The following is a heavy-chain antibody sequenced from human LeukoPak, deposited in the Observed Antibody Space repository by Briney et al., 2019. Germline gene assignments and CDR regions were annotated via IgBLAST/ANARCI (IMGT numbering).Heavy chain of an antibody. CDR2: IYYSGST. V-gene: IGHV4-59*01. J-gene: IGHJ4*02. CDR3: ARGLAYCGGDCYLN. D-gene: IGHD2-21*02. Sequence: PSETLSLTCTVSGGSISSYYWSWIRQPPGKGLEWIGYIYYSGSTNYNPSLKSRVTISVDTSKNQFSLKLSSVTAADTAVYYCARGLAYCGGDCYLNWGQGTLVTVSS. CDR1: GGSISSYY.